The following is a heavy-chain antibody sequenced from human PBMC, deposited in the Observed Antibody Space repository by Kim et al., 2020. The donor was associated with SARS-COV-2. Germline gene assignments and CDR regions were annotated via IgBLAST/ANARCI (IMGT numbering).Heavy chain of an antibody. CDR2: IYHSGST. V-gene: IGHV4-4*02. D-gene: IGHD2-2*01. Sequence: SETLSLTCAVSGGSISSSNWWNWVRQPPGKGLEWIGVIYHSGSTNYNPSLKSRVTISVDKSKNQFSLKLSSVTAADTAVYYCARASTRSNAFDIWGQGTMVTVSS. J-gene: IGHJ3*02. CDR3: ARASTRSNAFDI. CDR1: GGSISSSNW.